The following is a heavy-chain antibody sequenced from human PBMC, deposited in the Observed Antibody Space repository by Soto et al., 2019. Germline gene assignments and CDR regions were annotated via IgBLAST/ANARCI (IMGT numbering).Heavy chain of an antibody. D-gene: IGHD5-12*01. Sequence: QVQLVQSGAEVKKPGSSVKVSCKASGGTFSSYTISWVRQAPGQGLEWMGRIIPILGIANYAQKFQGRVTXTXAKSTSTAYMELSSLRSEDTAVYYCARDGYNSVLDYWGQGTLVTVSS. J-gene: IGHJ4*02. CDR2: IIPILGIA. V-gene: IGHV1-69*08. CDR1: GGTFSSYT. CDR3: ARDGYNSVLDY.